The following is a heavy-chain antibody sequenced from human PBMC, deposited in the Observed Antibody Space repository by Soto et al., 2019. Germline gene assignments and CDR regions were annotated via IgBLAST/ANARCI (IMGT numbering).Heavy chain of an antibody. CDR1: GFTFSSYS. V-gene: IGHV3-48*02. D-gene: IGHD1-7*01. CDR3: ARDGVKWNYGIVNYYYGMDV. CDR2: ISSSSSTI. J-gene: IGHJ6*02. Sequence: GGSLRLSCAASGFTFSSYSMNWVRQAPGKGLEWVSYISSSSSTIYYADSVKGRFTISRDNAKNSLYLQMNSLRDEDTAVYYCARDGVKWNYGIVNYYYGMDVWGQGTLVTVSS.